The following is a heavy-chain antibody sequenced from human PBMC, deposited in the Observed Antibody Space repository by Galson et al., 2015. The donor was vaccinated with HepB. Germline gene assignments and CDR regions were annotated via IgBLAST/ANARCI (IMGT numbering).Heavy chain of an antibody. CDR3: ARDGYSGYEGDPQQVDWFDP. CDR1: GDSVSSNSAA. D-gene: IGHD5-12*01. V-gene: IGHV6-1*01. CDR2: TYYRSKWYN. J-gene: IGHJ5*02. Sequence: CAISGDSVSSNSAAWNWIRQSPSRGLEWLGRTYYRSKWYNDYAVSVKSRITINPDTSKNQFSLQLNSVTPEDTAVYYCARDGYSGYEGDPQQVDWFDPWGQGTLVTVSS.